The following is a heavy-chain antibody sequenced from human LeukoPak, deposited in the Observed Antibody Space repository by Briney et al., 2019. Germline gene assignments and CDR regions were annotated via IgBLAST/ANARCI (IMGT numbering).Heavy chain of an antibody. V-gene: IGHV1-8*01. CDR3: ARGRGITIFGVVIIGQNWFDP. CDR2: MNPNSGNT. D-gene: IGHD3-3*01. Sequence: GASVKVSCKASGYTFTSYDINWVRQATGQGLEWMGWMNPNSGNTGYAHKFQGRVTMTRNTSISTAYLELSSLRSEATAVYYCARGRGITIFGVVIIGQNWFDPWGQGTLVTVSS. J-gene: IGHJ5*02. CDR1: GYTFTSYD.